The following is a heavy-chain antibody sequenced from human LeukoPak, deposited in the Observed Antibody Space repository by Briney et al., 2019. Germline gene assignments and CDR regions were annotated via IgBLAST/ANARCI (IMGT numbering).Heavy chain of an antibody. CDR1: GGSISSGSYY. CDR2: IYTSGST. Sequence: PSETLSLTCTVSGGSISSGSYYRSWIRQPAGKGLEWIGRIYTSGSTNYNPSLKSRVTISVDTSKNQFSLKLGSVTAADTAVYYCARESIVPAAIYYFDYWGQGTLVTVSS. D-gene: IGHD2-2*01. CDR3: ARESIVPAAIYYFDY. V-gene: IGHV4-61*02. J-gene: IGHJ4*02.